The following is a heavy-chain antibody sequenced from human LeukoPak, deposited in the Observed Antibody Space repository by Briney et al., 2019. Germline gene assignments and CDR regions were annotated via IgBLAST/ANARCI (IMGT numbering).Heavy chain of an antibody. CDR3: ARDGGAAGTAFDY. CDR1: GGSISSSSYY. V-gene: IGHV4-39*07. Sequence: SETLSLTCTVSGGSISSSSYYWGCIRQPPGKGLECIGSIHYSGSTNYNPSLKSRVTISVDTSKNQFSLKLSSVTAADTAVYYCARDGGAAGTAFDYWGQGTLVTVSS. D-gene: IGHD6-13*01. CDR2: IHYSGST. J-gene: IGHJ4*02.